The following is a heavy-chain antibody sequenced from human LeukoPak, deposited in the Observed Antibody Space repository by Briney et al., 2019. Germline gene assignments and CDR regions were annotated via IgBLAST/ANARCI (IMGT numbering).Heavy chain of an antibody. J-gene: IGHJ4*02. CDR3: ARSLTSPIYDY. CDR1: GYTFTSYG. CDR2: ISAYNGNT. D-gene: IGHD2-2*01. Sequence: GASVKVSCKASGYTFTSYGISWVRQAPGQGLEWMGWISAYNGNTNYAQYAQKLQDRVTMTTDTSTSTAYMELRSLRSDDTAVYYCARSLTSPIYDYWGQGTLVTVSS. V-gene: IGHV1-18*01.